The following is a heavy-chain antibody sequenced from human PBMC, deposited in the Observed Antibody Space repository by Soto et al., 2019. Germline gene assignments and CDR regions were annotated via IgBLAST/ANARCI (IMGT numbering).Heavy chain of an antibody. CDR1: GYAFTSYA. J-gene: IGHJ6*04. CDR2: INAGNGNT. V-gene: IGHV1-3*01. D-gene: IGHD3-16*01. CDR3: AKELGGYYYYGMAV. Sequence: ASVKVSCKASGYAFTSYAMHWVRQAPGQRLEWMGWINAGNGNTKYSQKFQGRVTITRDTSASTAYMELSSLRSEDTAVYYCAKELGGYYYYGMAVWGKGTTVTVSS.